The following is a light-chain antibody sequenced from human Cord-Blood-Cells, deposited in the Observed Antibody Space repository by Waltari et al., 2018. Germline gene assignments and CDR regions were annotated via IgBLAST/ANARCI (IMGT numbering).Light chain of an antibody. CDR3: SSYTSSSTLV. CDR2: DVS. Sequence: QSALTQPASVSGSPGQSITISCTGTRSEVGGYNYVSWYQQYPGKAPKLMIYDVSNRPSGVSNRFSGSKSGNTASLTISGLQAEDEADYYCSSYTSSSTLVFGGGTKLTVL. V-gene: IGLV2-14*01. CDR1: RSEVGGYNY. J-gene: IGLJ3*02.